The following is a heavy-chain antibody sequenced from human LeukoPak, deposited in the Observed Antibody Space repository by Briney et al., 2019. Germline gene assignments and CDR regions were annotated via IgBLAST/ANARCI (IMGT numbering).Heavy chain of an antibody. Sequence: PGRSLRLSCAASGFTFSSYAMHWVRQAPGKGLEWVAVISYDGSNKYYADSVKGRFTISGDNSKNTLYLQMNSLRAEDTAVYYCARDPDSQDCSSTSCYSFGYWGQGTLVTVSS. CDR1: GFTFSSYA. J-gene: IGHJ4*02. D-gene: IGHD2-2*01. V-gene: IGHV3-30-3*01. CDR3: ARDPDSQDCSSTSCYSFGY. CDR2: ISYDGSNK.